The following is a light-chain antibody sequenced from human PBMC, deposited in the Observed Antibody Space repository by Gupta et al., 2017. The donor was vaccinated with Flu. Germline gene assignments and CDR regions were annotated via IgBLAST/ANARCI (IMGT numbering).Light chain of an antibody. CDR1: QSVSWW. Sequence: GDRVTITCRASQSVSWWLAWYQQKPGKAPTLLIYRATILESGVPSRFSGRGSGTEFTLTISSLQPDDFATYHCQQYNTYSWTFGQGTKVEIK. CDR3: QQYNTYSWT. J-gene: IGKJ1*01. CDR2: RAT. V-gene: IGKV1-5*03.